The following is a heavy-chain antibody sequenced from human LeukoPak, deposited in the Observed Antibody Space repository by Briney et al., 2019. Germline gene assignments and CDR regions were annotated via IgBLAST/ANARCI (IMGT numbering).Heavy chain of an antibody. D-gene: IGHD5-18*01. Sequence: GGSLRLSCAASGFTFSSYGMHWVRQAPGKGLEWVAFIRYDGSNKYYADSVRGRFTISRDNSKNTLYLQMNSLRAEDAAVYYCAKDLRGYSYGSDAFDIWGQGTMVTVSS. CDR1: GFTFSSYG. CDR3: AKDLRGYSYGSDAFDI. J-gene: IGHJ3*02. CDR2: IRYDGSNK. V-gene: IGHV3-30*02.